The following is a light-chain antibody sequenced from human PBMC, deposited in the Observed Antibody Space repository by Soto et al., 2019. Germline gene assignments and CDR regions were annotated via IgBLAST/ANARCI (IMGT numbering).Light chain of an antibody. V-gene: IGKV1-39*01. J-gene: IGKJ1*01. CDR3: AQIYTAQWT. CDR1: ENIKNY. Sequence: DIPVTQSPSSLPASLGDRVTITCRASENIKNYLIWYQQKPGKAPKLLIYGASTLKTGVPSRFSGSGSGTDFTFTIGSLQPDDFVTYYCAQIYTAQWTFGQGTRVDLK. CDR2: GAS.